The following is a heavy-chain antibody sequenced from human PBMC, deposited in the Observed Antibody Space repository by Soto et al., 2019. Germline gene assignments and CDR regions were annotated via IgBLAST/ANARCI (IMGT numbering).Heavy chain of an antibody. CDR3: AKDQLITFGGVIVMGY. CDR1: GFTFSSYA. CDR2: ISGSGGST. V-gene: IGHV3-23*01. Sequence: GGSLRLSCAASGFTFSSYAMSWVRQAPGKGLEWVSAISGSGGSTYYADSVKGRFTISRDNSKNTLYLQMNSLRAEDTAVYYCAKDQLITFGGVIVMGYWGQGTLVTVSS. D-gene: IGHD3-16*02. J-gene: IGHJ4*02.